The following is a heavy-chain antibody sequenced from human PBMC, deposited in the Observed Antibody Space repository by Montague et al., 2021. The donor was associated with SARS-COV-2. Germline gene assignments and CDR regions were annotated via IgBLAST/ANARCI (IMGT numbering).Heavy chain of an antibody. J-gene: IGHJ4*02. Sequence: CAISGDSVSSNSAAWNWIRQFPSRGLEWLGRTYYRSKWYNDYAVXVKSRITINPDTSKNQFSLQLNSVTPEDTAVYYCARGSSGYYTPRLFDYWGQGTLVTVSS. V-gene: IGHV6-1*01. CDR3: ARGSSGYYTPRLFDY. CDR2: TYYRSKWYN. D-gene: IGHD3-22*01. CDR1: GDSVSSNSAA.